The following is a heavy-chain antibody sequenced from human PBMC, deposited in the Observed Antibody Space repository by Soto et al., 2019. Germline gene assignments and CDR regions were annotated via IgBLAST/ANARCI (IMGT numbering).Heavy chain of an antibody. Sequence: ASVKVSCKASGYTFTSYYMHWVRQAPGQGLEWMGIINPSGGSTSYAQKFQGRVTMTRDTSTSTVYMELSSLRSEDTAVCYCARCYVFEEYGMDAWGQGTTVTVS. CDR3: ARCYVFEEYGMDA. V-gene: IGHV1-46*01. CDR1: GYTFTSYY. D-gene: IGHD2-15*01. CDR2: INPSGGST. J-gene: IGHJ6*02.